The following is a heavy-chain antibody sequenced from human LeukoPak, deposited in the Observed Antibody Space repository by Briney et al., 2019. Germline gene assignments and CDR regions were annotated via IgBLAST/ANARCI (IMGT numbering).Heavy chain of an antibody. J-gene: IGHJ4*02. CDR3: AKDQGDEAAAGLDY. Sequence: GGSLRPSCAASGFTFSSYAMSWVRQAPGKGLEWVSAISGSGGSTYYADSVKGRFTISRDNSKNTLYLQMNSLRAEDTAVYYCAKDQGDEAAAGLDYWGQGTLVTVSS. V-gene: IGHV3-23*01. CDR1: GFTFSSYA. D-gene: IGHD6-13*01. CDR2: ISGSGGST.